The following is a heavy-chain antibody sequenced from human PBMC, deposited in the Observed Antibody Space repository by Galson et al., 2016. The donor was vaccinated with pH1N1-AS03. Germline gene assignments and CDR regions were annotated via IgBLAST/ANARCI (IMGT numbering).Heavy chain of an antibody. J-gene: IGHJ6*02. V-gene: IGHV1-18*01. CDR1: GYTFTNYG. Sequence: SVKVSCKASGYTFTNYGVSWVRQAPGQGLEWMGGISSFNGYTTYAQKLQDRVTMTRDTSTSTAYMELRSLRSDDTAVYFCAGDAEYYYGMDVWGQGTTVIVS. CDR2: ISSFNGYT. CDR3: AGDAEYYYGMDV.